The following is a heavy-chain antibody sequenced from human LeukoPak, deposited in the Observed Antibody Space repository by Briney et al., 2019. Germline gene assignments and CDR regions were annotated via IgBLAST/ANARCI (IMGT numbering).Heavy chain of an antibody. CDR3: ARDEARGDEFHGMDV. D-gene: IGHD3-10*01. CDR2: IYSGGST. Sequence: GGSLRLSCAASGFTVSSNYMSWVRQAPGKGLEWVSVIYSGGSTYYSGSVKGRFTISRDNSKNTLYLQMNSLRAEDTAVYYCARDEARGDEFHGMDVWGKGTTVTVSS. CDR1: GFTVSSNY. V-gene: IGHV3-53*01. J-gene: IGHJ6*04.